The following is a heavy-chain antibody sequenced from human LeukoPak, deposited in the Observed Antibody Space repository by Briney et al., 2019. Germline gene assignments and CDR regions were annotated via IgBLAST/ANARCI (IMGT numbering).Heavy chain of an antibody. V-gene: IGHV4-59*01. J-gene: IGHJ4*02. Sequence: PSETLSLTCTVSGGSISSYYWSWIRQPPGKGLEWIGYIYYSGSTNYNPSLKSRVTISVDTSKNQFSLKLSSVTAADTAVYYCARYPRRSAQLGPTTDYWGQGTLVTVSS. CDR1: GGSISSYY. D-gene: IGHD6-13*01. CDR3: ARYPRRSAQLGPTTDY. CDR2: IYYSGST.